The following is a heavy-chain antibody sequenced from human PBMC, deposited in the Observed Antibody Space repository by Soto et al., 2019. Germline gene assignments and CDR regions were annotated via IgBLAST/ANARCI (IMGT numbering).Heavy chain of an antibody. CDR1: GGSISSGGYY. CDR2: IYYSGST. D-gene: IGHD5-12*01. Sequence: PSETLSLTCTVSGGSISSGGYYWSWIRQHPGKGLEWIGYIYYSGSTYYNPSLKSRVTISVDTSKNQFSLKLSSVTAADTAVYYCARHGDRWLRGYYFDYWGPGTLVTVSS. J-gene: IGHJ4*02. V-gene: IGHV4-31*03. CDR3: ARHGDRWLRGYYFDY.